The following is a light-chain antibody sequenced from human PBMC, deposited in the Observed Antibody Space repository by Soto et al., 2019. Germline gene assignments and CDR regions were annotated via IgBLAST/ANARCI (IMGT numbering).Light chain of an antibody. Sequence: DIQMTQSPSSLSASVGDRVTITCRASQSISSYLNWYQQKPGKAPKLLIYAASSLQSGVPSRFSGGGSGTDFTLTIISLQPEDFATYYCQQSYSTPPYTLGQGTKLEIK. J-gene: IGKJ2*01. CDR3: QQSYSTPPYT. CDR2: AAS. CDR1: QSISSY. V-gene: IGKV1-39*01.